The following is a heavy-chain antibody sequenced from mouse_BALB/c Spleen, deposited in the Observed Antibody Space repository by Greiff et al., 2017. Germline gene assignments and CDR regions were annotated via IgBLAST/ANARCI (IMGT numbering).Heavy chain of an antibody. Sequence: EVMLVESGGGLVKLGGSLKLSCAASGFTFSSYYMSWVRQTPEKRLELVAAINSNGGSTYYPDTVKGRFTISRDNAKNTLYLQMSSLKSEDTALYYCARRGYGVFYAMDYWGQGTSVTVSS. CDR1: GFTFSSYY. J-gene: IGHJ4*01. CDR3: ARRGYGVFYAMDY. D-gene: IGHD2-14*01. CDR2: INSNGGST. V-gene: IGHV5-6-2*01.